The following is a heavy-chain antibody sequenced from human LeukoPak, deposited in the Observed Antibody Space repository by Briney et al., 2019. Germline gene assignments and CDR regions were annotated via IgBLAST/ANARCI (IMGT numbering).Heavy chain of an antibody. V-gene: IGHV6-1*01. CDR2: TFYRSKWYN. D-gene: IGHD6-13*01. CDR3: AREAAAGWVDY. CDR1: GDSVSSNSGV. Sequence: SQTLSLTCAISGDSVSSNSGVWTWIRQSPSRGFEWLGRTFYRSKWYNHYAVSVKSRITINPDTSKNQSSLQLNSVTPEDTAVYYCAREAAAGWVDYWGQGTLVTASS. J-gene: IGHJ4*02.